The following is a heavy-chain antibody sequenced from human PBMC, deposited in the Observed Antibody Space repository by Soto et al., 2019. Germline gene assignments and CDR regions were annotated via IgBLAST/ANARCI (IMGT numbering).Heavy chain of an antibody. Sequence: GGSLRLSCAASGFTFNSYTMAWVRQAPGKGLEWVSSISGSGSSPSYADSVQGRFIIYRDNSRTTLSLQMNSLRAEDTATYYCAKARCTGKSCYGPDYWGHGSLVTVSS. V-gene: IGHV3-23*01. CDR1: GFTFNSYT. D-gene: IGHD2-8*02. CDR2: ISGSGSSP. CDR3: AKARCTGKSCYGPDY. J-gene: IGHJ4*01.